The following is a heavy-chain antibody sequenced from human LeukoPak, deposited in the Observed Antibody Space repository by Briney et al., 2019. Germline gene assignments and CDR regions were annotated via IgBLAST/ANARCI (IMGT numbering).Heavy chain of an antibody. CDR2: INPNSGGT. Sequence: ASVKVSCKASGYTFTGYYMHWVRQAPGQGLEWMGWINPNSGGTNYAQKFQGRVTRTRDTSISTAYMELSRLRSDDTAVYYCARDPASEYGDYFDYWGQGTLVTVSS. J-gene: IGHJ4*02. V-gene: IGHV1-2*02. D-gene: IGHD4-17*01. CDR3: ARDPASEYGDYFDY. CDR1: GYTFTGYY.